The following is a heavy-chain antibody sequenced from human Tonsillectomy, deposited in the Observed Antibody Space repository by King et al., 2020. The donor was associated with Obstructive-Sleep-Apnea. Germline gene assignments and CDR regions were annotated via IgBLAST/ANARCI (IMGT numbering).Heavy chain of an antibody. D-gene: IGHD6-19*01. J-gene: IGHJ6*02. V-gene: IGHV1-69*01. Sequence: VQLVEAGAEVKKPGSSVKVSCKASGGTFSSYAIIWGRQAPGPGLDWVGGFIPILGTANDAQKVQGRVTITADESTSTAYMELSSLRSEDTAVYYCASHLSSGYYYYGMDVWGQGTTVTVSS. CDR2: FIPILGTA. CDR3: ASHLSSGYYYYGMDV. CDR1: GGTFSSYA.